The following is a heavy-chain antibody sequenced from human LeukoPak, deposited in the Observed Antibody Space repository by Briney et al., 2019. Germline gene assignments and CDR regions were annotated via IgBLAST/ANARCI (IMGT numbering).Heavy chain of an antibody. D-gene: IGHD3-3*01. Sequence: PSETLSLTCTVSGGSISSSSYYWGWIRQPPGKGLSGIGNIYYSGSTSYIPSLRSRVTISVDTSKNQFSLNLSSVTAADTAVYYCARQSAGSGTDYWGQGTLVTVSS. CDR1: GGSISSSSYY. CDR3: ARQSAGSGTDY. J-gene: IGHJ4*02. CDR2: IYYSGST. V-gene: IGHV4-39*01.